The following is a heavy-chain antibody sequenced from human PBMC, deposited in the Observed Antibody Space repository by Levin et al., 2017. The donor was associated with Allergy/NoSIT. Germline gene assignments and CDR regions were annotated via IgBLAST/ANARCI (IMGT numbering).Heavy chain of an antibody. J-gene: IGHJ4*02. Sequence: RGESLKISCKGSGYSFTSYWIGWVRQMPGKGLEWMGIIYPGDSDTRYSPSFQGQVTISADKSISTAYLQWSSLKASDTAMYYCARQLGSAVAGTGGWGYWGQGTLVTVSS. V-gene: IGHV5-51*01. D-gene: IGHD6-19*01. CDR3: ARQLGSAVAGTGGWGY. CDR2: IYPGDSDT. CDR1: GYSFTSYW.